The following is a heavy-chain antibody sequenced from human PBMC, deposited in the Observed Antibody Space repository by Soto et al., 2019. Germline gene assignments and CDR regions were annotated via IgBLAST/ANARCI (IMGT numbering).Heavy chain of an antibody. CDR3: AAYEDYYYGMDV. Sequence: ASVKVSCKASGFTFTSSAVQWVRQARGQRLEWIGWIVVGSGNTNYAQKFQERVTITRDMSTSTAYMELSSLRPEDTAVYYCAAYEDYYYGMDVWGQGTTVTVSS. CDR2: IVVGSGNT. CDR1: GFTFTSSA. D-gene: IGHD3-3*01. J-gene: IGHJ6*02. V-gene: IGHV1-58*01.